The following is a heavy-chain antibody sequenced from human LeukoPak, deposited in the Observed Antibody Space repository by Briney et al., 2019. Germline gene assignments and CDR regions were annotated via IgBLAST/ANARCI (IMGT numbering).Heavy chain of an antibody. V-gene: IGHV3-33*01. D-gene: IGHD2-2*01. CDR2: IWYDGSNK. CDR3: AGDYCSSTSCYDY. CDR1: GFTFNDYG. Sequence: RGSLRLSCAASGFTFNDYGLHWVRQAPGKGLEWVAVIWYDGSNKYYADSVKGRFTISRDNSKNTVYLQMNSLRAEDTALYYCAGDYCSSTSCYDYWGQGTMVTVSS. J-gene: IGHJ4*02.